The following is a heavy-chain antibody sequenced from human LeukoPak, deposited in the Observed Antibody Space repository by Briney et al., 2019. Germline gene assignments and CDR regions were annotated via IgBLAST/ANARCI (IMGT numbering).Heavy chain of an antibody. CDR1: SGSVSSDSHY. D-gene: IGHD6-19*01. CDR2: AYYSGST. Sequence: SETLSLTCTVSSGSVSSDSHYWSWIRQPPGKGLEWIGYAYYSGSTTYNPSLESRVTISVDTSKNQFSLKLTAVTAADTAVYYCARNSAVATSRSWFDPWGQGTLVTVSS. J-gene: IGHJ5*02. V-gene: IGHV4-61*01. CDR3: ARNSAVATSRSWFDP.